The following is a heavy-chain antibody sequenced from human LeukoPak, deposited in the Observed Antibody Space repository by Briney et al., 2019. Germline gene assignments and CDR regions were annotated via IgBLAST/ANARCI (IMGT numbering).Heavy chain of an antibody. V-gene: IGHV6-1*01. J-gene: IGHJ3*02. CDR3: AREYVTGYGAFDI. CDR1: GDSVSSNSVA. Sequence: SQTLSLTCAISGDSVSSNSVAWNWIRQSPSRGLEWLGRTYYRSKWYNDYAVSVKSRITINPDTSKNHFSLHLNSVTPEDTAVYYCAREYVTGYGAFDIWGQGSMVTVSS. CDR2: TYYRSKWYN. D-gene: IGHD5-12*01.